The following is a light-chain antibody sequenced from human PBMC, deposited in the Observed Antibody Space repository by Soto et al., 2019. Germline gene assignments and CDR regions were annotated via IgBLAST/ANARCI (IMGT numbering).Light chain of an antibody. CDR1: SSDVGSYSL. V-gene: IGLV2-23*02. CDR2: EVS. CDR3: CSYAGSSTLYV. Sequence: QSVLTQPASVSGSPGQSITISCTGTSSDVGSYSLVSWYQQHPGKAPKLMIYEVSKRPSGVSNRFSGSKSGNTASLTISGIQAEDEGDYYCCSYAGSSTLYVFGSGTKVTVL. J-gene: IGLJ1*01.